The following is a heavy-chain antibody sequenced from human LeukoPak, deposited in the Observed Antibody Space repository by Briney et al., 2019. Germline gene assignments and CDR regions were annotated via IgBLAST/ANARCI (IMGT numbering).Heavy chain of an antibody. D-gene: IGHD6-13*01. CDR3: ARIAAAGFDF. J-gene: IGHJ4*02. V-gene: IGHV3-30*04. CDR2: ISYDGRKK. Sequence: TGGSLRLSCAASGVTSSRYPMHWVRQAPGKGLEWVAVISYDGRKKYYADSVRGRFTISRDNSKNTLYLEMNSLRGEDTAVYFCARIAAAGFDFWGQGTAVTVSS. CDR1: GVTSSRYP.